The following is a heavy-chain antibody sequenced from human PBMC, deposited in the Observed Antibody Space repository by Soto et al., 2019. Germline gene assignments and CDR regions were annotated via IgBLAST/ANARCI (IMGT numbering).Heavy chain of an antibody. Sequence: QVQLQQWGAGLLKPSETLSLTCAVYGGSFSGYYWSWIRQPPGKGLEWIGEINHSGSTNYNPSLKSRVTISVDTSKNQFSLKLSSVTAADTAVYYCARSYKRTKYSSGWSYRPAVAEYFQHWGQGTLVTVSS. J-gene: IGHJ1*01. CDR3: ARSYKRTKYSSGWSYRPAVAEYFQH. D-gene: IGHD6-19*01. CDR2: INHSGST. V-gene: IGHV4-34*01. CDR1: GGSFSGYY.